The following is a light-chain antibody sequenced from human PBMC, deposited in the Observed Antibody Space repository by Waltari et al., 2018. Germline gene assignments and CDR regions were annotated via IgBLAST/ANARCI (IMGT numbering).Light chain of an antibody. V-gene: IGLV2-23*01. CDR3: CSYAGGRPHVV. CDR2: EGT. J-gene: IGLJ2*01. CDR1: SSDVGTSNL. Sequence: QSAMTQPASVSGSPGQSITISCTGTSSDVGTSNLVSWYQQHPGKAPKLMIYEGTKRPSGVSNRSSGSKSGNTASLTISGLQAEDEAHYYCCSYAGGRPHVVFGGGTQLTVL.